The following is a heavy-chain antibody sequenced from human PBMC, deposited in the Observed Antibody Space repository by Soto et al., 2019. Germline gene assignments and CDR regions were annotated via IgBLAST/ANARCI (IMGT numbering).Heavy chain of an antibody. Sequence: GGSLRLSCAASGFTFSSYAMHWVRQAPGKGLEWVAVISYDGSNKYYADSVKGRFTISRDNSKNTLYLQMNSLRAEDTAVYYCARGLYPYYYYGMDVWGQGTTVTVSS. CDR1: GFTFSSYA. J-gene: IGHJ6*02. CDR3: ARGLYPYYYYGMDV. D-gene: IGHD2-8*01. CDR2: ISYDGSNK. V-gene: IGHV3-30-3*01.